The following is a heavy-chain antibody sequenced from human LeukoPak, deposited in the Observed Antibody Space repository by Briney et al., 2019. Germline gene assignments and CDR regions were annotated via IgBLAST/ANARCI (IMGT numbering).Heavy chain of an antibody. CDR2: INAGNGNT. J-gene: IGHJ3*02. CDR3: ARERGYCSSTSCYRDAFDI. CDR1: GYTFTSYA. Sequence: ASVKVSFKASGYTFTSYAMHWVRQAPGQRLEWMGWINAGNGNTKYSQKFQGRVTITRDTSASTAYMELSSLRSEDTAVYYCARERGYCSSTSCYRDAFDIWGQGTMVTVSS. V-gene: IGHV1-3*01. D-gene: IGHD2-2*01.